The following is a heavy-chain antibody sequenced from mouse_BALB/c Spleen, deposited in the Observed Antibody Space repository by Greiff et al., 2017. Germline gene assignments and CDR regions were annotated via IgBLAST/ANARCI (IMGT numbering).Heavy chain of an antibody. D-gene: IGHD2-1*01. Sequence: VQLQQSGPELVKPGASVKMSCKASGYTFTSYWMHWIKQRPEQGLERIGEINPSNGGTNYNEKFKSKATLTVDKSSSTAYMQLSSLTSEDSAVYYCARGGYYGNYDWYFDVWGAGTTVTVSS. CDR3: ARGGYYGNYDWYFDV. J-gene: IGHJ1*01. CDR2: INPSNGGT. CDR1: GYTFTSYW. V-gene: IGHV1S81*02.